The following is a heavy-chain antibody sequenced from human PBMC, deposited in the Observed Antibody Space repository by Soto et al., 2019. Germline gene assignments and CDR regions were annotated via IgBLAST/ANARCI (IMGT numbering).Heavy chain of an antibody. V-gene: IGHV3-48*03. CDR2: ISSSGSTI. CDR1: GFTFSSYE. Sequence: GGSLRLSCAASGFTFSSYEMNWVRQAPGKGLEWVSYISSSGSTIYYADSVKGRFTISRDNAKNSLYLQMNSLRAEDTAVYYCARSTYYDDSSGYFRGLDYWGQGTLVTVSS. J-gene: IGHJ4*02. CDR3: ARSTYYDDSSGYFRGLDY. D-gene: IGHD3-22*01.